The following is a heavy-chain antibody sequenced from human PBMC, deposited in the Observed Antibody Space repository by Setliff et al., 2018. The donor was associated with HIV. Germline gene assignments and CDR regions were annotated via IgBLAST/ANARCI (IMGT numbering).Heavy chain of an antibody. D-gene: IGHD1-26*01. J-gene: IGHJ4*02. Sequence: GSLRLSCAASGFTFKNYWMHWVRQLPGKGLVWVSRINTDGSSSDYADSVKGRFTISRDNAKDTLYLQMNSLRADDTALYYCARSSTLPWELPYFDYWGQGTLVTVSS. CDR2: INTDGSSS. CDR1: GFTFKNYW. V-gene: IGHV3-74*01. CDR3: ARSSTLPWELPYFDY.